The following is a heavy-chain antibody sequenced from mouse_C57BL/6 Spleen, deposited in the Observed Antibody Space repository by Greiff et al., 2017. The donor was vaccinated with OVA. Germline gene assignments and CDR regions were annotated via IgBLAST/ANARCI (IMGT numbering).Heavy chain of an antibody. Sequence: VQLQQSGAELVKPGASVKISCKASGYAFSSYWMNWVKQRPGKGLEWIGQIYPGDGDTNYNGKFKGKATLTADKSSSTAYMQLSSLTSEDSAVYFFARDGYYAYAMDYWGQGTSVTVSS. D-gene: IGHD2-3*01. V-gene: IGHV1-80*01. CDR1: GYAFSSYW. CDR3: ARDGYYAYAMDY. J-gene: IGHJ4*01. CDR2: IYPGDGDT.